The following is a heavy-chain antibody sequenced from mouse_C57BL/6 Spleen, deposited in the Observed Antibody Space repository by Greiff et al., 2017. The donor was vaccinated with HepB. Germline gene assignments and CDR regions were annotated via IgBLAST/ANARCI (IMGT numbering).Heavy chain of an antibody. CDR2: ISDGGSYT. CDR1: GFTFSSYA. J-gene: IGHJ3*01. V-gene: IGHV5-4*01. Sequence: EVQRVESGGGLVKPGGSLKLSCAASGFTFSSYAMSWVRQTPEKRLEWVATISDGGSYTYYPDNVKGRFTISRDNAKNNLYLQMSHLKSEDTAMYYCARGALTAPFAYWGQGTLVTVSA. CDR3: ARGALTAPFAY. D-gene: IGHD1-2*01.